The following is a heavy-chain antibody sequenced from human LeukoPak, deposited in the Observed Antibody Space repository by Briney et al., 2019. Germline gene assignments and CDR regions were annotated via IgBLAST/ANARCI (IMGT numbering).Heavy chain of an antibody. D-gene: IGHD3-10*01. Sequence: PSETLSLTCTVSGGSIRTNNYYWGWIRQPPGKGLEWIGNIFYSGSTYYSPSLKTRVTISLDTSRNQFSLKLNSVTAADKAVYYCAKSNGYGLVEVWGQGTTVTVSS. CDR3: AKSNGYGLVEV. CDR2: IFYSGST. V-gene: IGHV4-39*07. J-gene: IGHJ3*01. CDR1: GGSIRTNNYY.